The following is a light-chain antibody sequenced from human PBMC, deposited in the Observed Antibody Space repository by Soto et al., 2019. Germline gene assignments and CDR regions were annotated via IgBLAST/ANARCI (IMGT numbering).Light chain of an antibody. CDR2: AAS. CDR1: QDIKNY. Sequence: DIQMTQSPSTLSASVGDRGTITCQASQDIKNYLNWYQQKPGKAPKLLIYAASTLQSGVPSRFSGSGSGTDFTLTISCLQSEDFATYYCQQYYSYPWTFGQGTKVDIK. J-gene: IGKJ1*01. V-gene: IGKV1-16*01. CDR3: QQYYSYPWT.